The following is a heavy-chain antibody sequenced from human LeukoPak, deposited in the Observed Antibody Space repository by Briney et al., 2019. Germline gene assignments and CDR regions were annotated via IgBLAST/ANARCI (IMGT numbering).Heavy chain of an antibody. V-gene: IGHV4-59*01. D-gene: IGHD4-23*01. Sequence: SQTLSLTCNVSGGSISSDYWTGIRHPPRKGLDWIGYICYSGNTNYIPTLKSTVTISVDTSNYQFSLKLSSATAADTAVYYCGRKNYGGNSGIWGQGTLVTVSS. CDR1: GGSISSDY. CDR2: ICYSGNT. CDR3: GRKNYGGNSGI. J-gene: IGHJ4*02.